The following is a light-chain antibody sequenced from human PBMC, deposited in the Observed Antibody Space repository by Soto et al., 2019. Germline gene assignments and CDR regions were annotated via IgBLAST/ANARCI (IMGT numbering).Light chain of an antibody. J-gene: IGKJ1*01. Sequence: DIQVTQSPSSLSASIGDRVTITCRASQNIRRYLNWYQHKTGKAPKVLIYGASSLQSGVPSRFSGSGSVADFTLTITSLQPEDFATYYCQHTYSIPHTFGQGTKVEIK. V-gene: IGKV1-39*01. CDR2: GAS. CDR3: QHTYSIPHT. CDR1: QNIRRY.